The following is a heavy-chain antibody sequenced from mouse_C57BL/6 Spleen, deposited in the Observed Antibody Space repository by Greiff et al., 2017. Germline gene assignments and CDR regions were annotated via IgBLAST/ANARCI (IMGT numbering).Heavy chain of an antibody. CDR2: FYPGDGDT. V-gene: IGHV1-80*01. D-gene: IGHD1-1*01. Sequence: QVQLQQSGAELVKPGASVKISCKASGYAFSSYWMNWVKQRPGKGLEWIGQFYPGDGDTNYNGKFKGKATLTADKSSSTAYMQLSSLTSEDSAVYFCARADYGRRHRYFDVWGTGTTVTVSS. CDR1: GYAFSSYW. CDR3: ARADYGRRHRYFDV. J-gene: IGHJ1*03.